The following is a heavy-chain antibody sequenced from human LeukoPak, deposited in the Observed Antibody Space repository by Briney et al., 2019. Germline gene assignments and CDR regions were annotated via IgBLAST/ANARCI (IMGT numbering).Heavy chain of an antibody. Sequence: GGSLRLSCVGSAFTFSEYSMSWIRQAPGRELEWISSITESGGTEYYADSVKGRFSISRDNAKSALYLQMNSLRAEDTAVYYCARSLVRAHYYYMDVWGKGTTVTVSS. V-gene: IGHV3-11*01. D-gene: IGHD3-10*01. J-gene: IGHJ6*03. CDR3: ARSLVRAHYYYMDV. CDR2: ITESGGTE. CDR1: AFTFSEYS.